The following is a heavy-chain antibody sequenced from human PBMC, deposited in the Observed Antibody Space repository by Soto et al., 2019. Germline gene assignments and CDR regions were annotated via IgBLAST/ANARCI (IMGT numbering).Heavy chain of an antibody. CDR1: GESFSGYY. CDR2: INHSGST. J-gene: IGHJ4*02. CDR3: ARSYGSRWYMTFDY. D-gene: IGHD6-13*01. V-gene: IGHV4-34*01. Sequence: QVQLQQWGAGLLKPSETLSLTCAVYGESFSGYYWSWIRQPPGKGLEWIGEINHSGSTNYNPSLKSRVTISVDTSKNQFSLTLSSVTAADTAVYYCARSYGSRWYMTFDYWGQGTLVTVSS.